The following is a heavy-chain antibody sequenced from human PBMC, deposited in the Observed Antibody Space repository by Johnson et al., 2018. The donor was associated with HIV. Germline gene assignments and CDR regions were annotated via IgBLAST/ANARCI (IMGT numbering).Heavy chain of an antibody. V-gene: IGHV3-30-3*01. J-gene: IGHJ3*02. CDR3: SRDLYPFGPVQAFDI. CDR1: GFTFSSYA. CDR2: ISYDGSNK. D-gene: IGHD3-10*01. Sequence: QVQLVESGGGVVQPGRSLRLSCAASGFTFSSYAMHWVRQAPGKGLEWVAMISYDGSNKYYADSVKGRFPISSDNSKNTPYLQMNSLRAEDTAVYYCSRDLYPFGPVQAFDIWGQGTMVTVSS.